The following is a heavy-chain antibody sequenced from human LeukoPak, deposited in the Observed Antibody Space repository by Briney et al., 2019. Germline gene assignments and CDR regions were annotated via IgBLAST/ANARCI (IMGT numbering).Heavy chain of an antibody. CDR2: IYYSGST. J-gene: IGHJ3*02. V-gene: IGHV4-39*07. D-gene: IGHD4-23*01. CDR1: GDSISSSSYY. CDR3: ARDYLGGNPDAFDI. Sequence: PSETLSLTCTVSGDSISSSSYYWGWIRQPPGKELEWIGSIYYSGSTYYNPSLNSRVTISVDTSKNQFSLKLSSVTAADTAVYYCARDYLGGNPDAFDIWGQGTMVTVSS.